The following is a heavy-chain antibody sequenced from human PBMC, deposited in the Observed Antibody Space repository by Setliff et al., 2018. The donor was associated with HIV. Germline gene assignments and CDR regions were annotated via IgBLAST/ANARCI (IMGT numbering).Heavy chain of an antibody. CDR2: IYTSGST. Sequence: SETLSLTCTVSGGSISSGSYYWSWIRQPAGKGLEWIGHIYTSGSTNYNPSLKSRVTISADTSENQFSLKLRSVTAADTAVYYCALGYNARKVPYYYYYYMDVWGKGTTVTVSS. CDR3: ALGYNARKVPYYYYYYMDV. J-gene: IGHJ6*03. D-gene: IGHD5-12*01. CDR1: GGSISSGSYY. V-gene: IGHV4-61*09.